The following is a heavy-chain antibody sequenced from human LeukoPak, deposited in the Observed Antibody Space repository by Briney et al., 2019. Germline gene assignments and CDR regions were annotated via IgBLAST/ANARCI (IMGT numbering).Heavy chain of an antibody. Sequence: SQTLSLTCTVSGGSISSGGYYWSWIRQHPRKGLEWIGYIYYSGSTYYNPSLKSRVTISVDTSKNQFSLKLSSVTAADTAVYYCARDTVVHGSNWFDPWGQGTLVTVSS. D-gene: IGHD4-23*01. J-gene: IGHJ5*02. CDR3: ARDTVVHGSNWFDP. CDR1: GGSISSGGYY. V-gene: IGHV4-31*03. CDR2: IYYSGST.